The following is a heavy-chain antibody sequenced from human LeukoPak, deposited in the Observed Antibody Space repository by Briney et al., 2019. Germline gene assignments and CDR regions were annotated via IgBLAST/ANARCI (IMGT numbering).Heavy chain of an antibody. D-gene: IGHD3-9*01. CDR2: ISAYNGNT. CDR3: ARPAYYDILTGPGWFDP. J-gene: IGHJ5*02. CDR1: GYTFTSYG. Sequence: ASVKVSCKASGYTFTSYGISWVRQAPGQGLEWMGWISAYNGNTNYAQKLQGRVPLTTNTSTSTAYMELRSLRSDDTAVYYCARPAYYDILTGPGWFDPWGQGTLVTVSS. V-gene: IGHV1-18*01.